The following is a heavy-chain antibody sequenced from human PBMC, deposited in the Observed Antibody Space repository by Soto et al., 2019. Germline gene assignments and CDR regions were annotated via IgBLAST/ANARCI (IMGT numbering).Heavy chain of an antibody. CDR3: AKDRGSGYDCFDS. Sequence: EVQLLESGGGLVQPGGSLRLSCAASGFTFSSYAMSWVRQAPGKGLEWVSAISGSGGSTFYADSVKGRFTISSDTSKNTLFLQMNSLGAEDTAVYYGAKDRGSGYDCFDSGGQGTLVTVAS. CDR1: GFTFSSYA. CDR2: ISGSGGST. D-gene: IGHD3-3*01. J-gene: IGHJ5*01. V-gene: IGHV3-23*01.